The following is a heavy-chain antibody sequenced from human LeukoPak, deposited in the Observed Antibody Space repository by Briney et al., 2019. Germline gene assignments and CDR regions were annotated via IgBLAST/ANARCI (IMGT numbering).Heavy chain of an antibody. Sequence: GSLRLSCTASGFTFCDYAMSWLRQPPGKGLEWLGSIYSRDGSTYYNPSLKSRVTISVDTSKNQFSLKLSSVTAAATAVYYCARSSGRDSSGYYYPAEYFQHWGQGTLVTVSS. CDR3: ARSSGRDSSGYYYPAEYFQH. J-gene: IGHJ1*01. D-gene: IGHD3-22*01. CDR2: IYSRDGST. V-gene: IGHV4-38-2*02. CDR1: GFTFCDYA.